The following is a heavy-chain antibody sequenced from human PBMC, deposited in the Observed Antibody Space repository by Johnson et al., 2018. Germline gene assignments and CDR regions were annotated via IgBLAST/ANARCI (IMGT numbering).Heavy chain of an antibody. J-gene: IGHJ6*02. D-gene: IGHD2-2*01. CDR2: IWYDGSNK. Sequence: QVQLVESGGGVVQPGRSLRLSCAASGFTFSSYGMHWVRQAPGKGLEWVAVIWYDGSNKYYADSVKGRFTLSRDNSKNTLDLQMNSLRAEDTAVYYCARDQDCSRTSCLGMDVWCQGTTVTVSS. CDR3: ARDQDCSRTSCLGMDV. CDR1: GFTFSSYG. V-gene: IGHV3-33*01.